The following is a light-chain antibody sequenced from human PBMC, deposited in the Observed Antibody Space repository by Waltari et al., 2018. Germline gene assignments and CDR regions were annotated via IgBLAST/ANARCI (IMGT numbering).Light chain of an antibody. CDR3: HQYSITPYT. V-gene: IGKV4-1*01. CDR2: WAS. Sequence: DIVMTQSPDSLAVSLGERATINCRSSQNILYSSTNKNYLTWYQQKPGQPPKRLIYWASTRESGVPDRFSGSGSGTDFTLTISSLQAEDVAVYYCHQYSITPYTFGQGTKLEIK. J-gene: IGKJ2*01. CDR1: QNILYSSTNKNY.